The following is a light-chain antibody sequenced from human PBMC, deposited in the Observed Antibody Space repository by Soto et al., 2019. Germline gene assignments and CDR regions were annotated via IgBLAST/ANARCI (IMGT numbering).Light chain of an antibody. CDR3: QQYGSSPRT. V-gene: IGKV3-20*01. CDR1: QRVNSA. CDR2: GAS. Sequence: EITITQSPGILSVSPGERATLSCRASQRVNSALAWYQQKPGQGPRLLIYGASSRATGIPDRFSGTGSGTDFTLTISRLEPEDFAVYFCQQYGSSPRTFGQGTKVDIK. J-gene: IGKJ1*01.